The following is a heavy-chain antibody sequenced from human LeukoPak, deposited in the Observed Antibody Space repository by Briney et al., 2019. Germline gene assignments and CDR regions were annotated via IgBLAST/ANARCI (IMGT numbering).Heavy chain of an antibody. CDR3: AGDEGWTFDI. D-gene: IGHD5-24*01. J-gene: IGHJ3*02. V-gene: IGHV3-7*01. CDR2: IKQDGSDK. Sequence: GGSLRLSCAASGFSFSTHWMSWFRQAPGKGLEWVALIKQDGSDKHYVDSVKGRFTISRDNAKNSLYLQMNSLRADDTADYYCAGDEGWTFDIWGQGTKVTVSS. CDR1: GFSFSTHW.